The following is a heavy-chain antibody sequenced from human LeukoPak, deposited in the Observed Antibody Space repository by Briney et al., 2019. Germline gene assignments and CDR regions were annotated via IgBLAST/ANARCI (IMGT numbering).Heavy chain of an antibody. CDR2: IYYSGST. CDR3: ASSITIFGVVPAYYYGMDV. D-gene: IGHD3-3*01. Sequence: PSETLSLTCTVSGGSISSYYWSWLRQPPGKGLEWIGYIYYSGSTNYNPSLKSRVTISVDTSKNQFSLKLSSVTAADTAVYYCASSITIFGVVPAYYYGMDVWGQGTTVTVSS. V-gene: IGHV4-59*08. CDR1: GGSISSYY. J-gene: IGHJ6*02.